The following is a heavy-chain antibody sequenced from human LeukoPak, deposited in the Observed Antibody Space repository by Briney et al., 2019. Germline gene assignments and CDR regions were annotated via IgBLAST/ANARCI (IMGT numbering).Heavy chain of an antibody. V-gene: IGHV4-31*03. J-gene: IGHJ4*02. Sequence: SQTLSLTCNVSGASIGSGSHYWTWIRQHPGKGLEWIGNIYDDGSTYYNPSLKSRLTISVDTSKNHFSLQLTSVTAADTAVYYCARAPTVSVGYCSSSSCQADYWGQGTLVTVSS. CDR2: IYDDGST. D-gene: IGHD2-2*01. CDR3: ARAPTVSVGYCSSSSCQADY. CDR1: GASIGSGSHY.